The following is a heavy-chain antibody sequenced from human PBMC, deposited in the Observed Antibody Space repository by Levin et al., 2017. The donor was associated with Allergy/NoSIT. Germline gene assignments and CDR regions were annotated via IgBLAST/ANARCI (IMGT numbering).Heavy chain of an antibody. V-gene: IGHV3-11*03. CDR2: ISSSSSYT. Sequence: GGSLRLSCAASGFTFSDYYMSWIRQAPGKGLEWVSYISSSSSYTNYADSVKGRFTISRDNAKNSLYLQMNSLRAEDTAVYYCARSGYSSSWYGDYWGQGTLVTVSS. J-gene: IGHJ4*02. CDR1: GFTFSDYY. CDR3: ARSGYSSSWYGDY. D-gene: IGHD6-13*01.